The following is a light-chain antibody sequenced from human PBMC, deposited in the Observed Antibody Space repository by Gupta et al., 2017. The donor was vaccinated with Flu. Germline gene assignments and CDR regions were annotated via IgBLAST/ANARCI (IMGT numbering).Light chain of an antibody. Sequence: PSILSASVGDKLTITCRASPSINTWLAWYQQKAGKAPTVLIYKASTLKSGVPSRFSGSGSGTEFTLTISGLQPDDFATYYCQQDHSYPIAFGQGTKVEIK. V-gene: IGKV1-5*03. CDR1: PSINTW. CDR2: KAS. J-gene: IGKJ2*01. CDR3: QQDHSYPIA.